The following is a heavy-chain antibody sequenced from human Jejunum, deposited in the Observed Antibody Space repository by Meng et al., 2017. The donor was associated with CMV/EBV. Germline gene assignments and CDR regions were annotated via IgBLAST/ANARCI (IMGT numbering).Heavy chain of an antibody. J-gene: IGHJ4*02. V-gene: IGHV3-23*01. D-gene: IGHD3-10*01. CDR2: FGANGDYI. CDR3: AKVSTFAYGPGSYFDH. CDR1: LPFSDYA. Sequence: LPFSDYAMTWVRQAPGKGLEWVSGFGANGDYINYADSVKGRFTISRDNSKNTMYLEMNSLRAEDTALYYCAKVSTFAYGPGSYFDHWGQGTLVTVSS.